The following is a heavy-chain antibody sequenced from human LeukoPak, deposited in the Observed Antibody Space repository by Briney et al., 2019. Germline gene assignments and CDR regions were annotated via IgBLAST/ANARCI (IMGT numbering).Heavy chain of an antibody. CDR3: AKEQTYYYDSSGYFDY. Sequence: GGSLRLSCAASGFTFDDYAMHWVRQAPGKGLEWVSLISGDGGSTYYADSVKGRFTISRDNSKNSLYLQMNSLRTEDTALYYCAKEQTYYYDSSGYFDYWGPGALVTVSS. V-gene: IGHV3-43*02. CDR1: GFTFDDYA. D-gene: IGHD3-22*01. CDR2: ISGDGGST. J-gene: IGHJ4*02.